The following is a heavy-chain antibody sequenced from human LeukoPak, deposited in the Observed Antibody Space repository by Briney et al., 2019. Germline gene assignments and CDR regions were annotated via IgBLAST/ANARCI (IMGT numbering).Heavy chain of an antibody. D-gene: IGHD6-13*01. CDR1: GFTFSRYS. Sequence: PGGSLRLSCAASGFTFSRYSMNWVRQAPGKGLEWVSSISISSSYIYYADSVKGRFTISRDNAKNSLYLQMNSLRAEDTAVYYWARDLGVGIAAAGDAFDIWGQGTMVTVSS. CDR3: ARDLGVGIAAAGDAFDI. J-gene: IGHJ3*02. V-gene: IGHV3-21*01. CDR2: ISISSSYI.